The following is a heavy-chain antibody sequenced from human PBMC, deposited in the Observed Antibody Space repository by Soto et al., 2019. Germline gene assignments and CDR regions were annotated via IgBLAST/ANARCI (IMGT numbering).Heavy chain of an antibody. CDR1: VVTFSSYG. Sequence: WFLILSCAASVVTFSSYGMHWVRQAPGKGLEWVAVIWYDGSNKYYADSVKGRFTISRDNSKNTLYLQMNSMRAEDTAVYYCARSSHYYDSSGYPDYGGQGTLVTV. V-gene: IGHV3-33*01. J-gene: IGHJ4*02. CDR2: IWYDGSNK. CDR3: ARSSHYYDSSGYPDY. D-gene: IGHD3-22*01.